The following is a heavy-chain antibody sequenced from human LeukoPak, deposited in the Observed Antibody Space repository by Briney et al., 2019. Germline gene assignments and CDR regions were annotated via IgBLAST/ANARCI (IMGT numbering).Heavy chain of an antibody. V-gene: IGHV3-23*01. CDR1: GFTFSSYA. D-gene: IGHD3-10*01. Sequence: GGSLRLSCAPSGFTFSSYAMSWVRQAPGKGLEWGSAISGRVASTYYADSGKGRFSISRENSKNTLYLQMNSLRAEDTAVYHCATEPSYYGSGNDYWGQGTPVTVSS. CDR3: ATEPSYYGSGNDY. J-gene: IGHJ4*02. CDR2: ISGRVAST.